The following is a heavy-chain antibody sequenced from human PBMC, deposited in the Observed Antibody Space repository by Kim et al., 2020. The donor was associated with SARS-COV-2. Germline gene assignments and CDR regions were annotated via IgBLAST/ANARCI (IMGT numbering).Heavy chain of an antibody. D-gene: IGHD1-26*01. Sequence: AQKFQGRVTMTRDTSISTAYMELSRLRSDDTAVYYCARADSGSYHGAFDIWGQGTMVTVSS. J-gene: IGHJ3*02. CDR3: ARADSGSYHGAFDI. V-gene: IGHV1-2*02.